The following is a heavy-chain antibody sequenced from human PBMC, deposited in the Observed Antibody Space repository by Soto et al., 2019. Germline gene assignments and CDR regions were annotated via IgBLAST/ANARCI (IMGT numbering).Heavy chain of an antibody. J-gene: IGHJ5*01. Sequence: QVQLQESGPGLVKPSETLSLTCTVSGVSIHNSHSFWAWIRQPPGKGLEFMGSVYHNGGAHYNSSLKSRVTISVDTAHNQVSLRMRSLTAADTAVYYCGRVVEGATRHTDPDSWGQGILVTVSS. CDR2: VYHNGGA. CDR3: GRVVEGATRHTDPDS. CDR1: GVSIHNSHSF. D-gene: IGHD2-21*01. V-gene: IGHV4-39*01.